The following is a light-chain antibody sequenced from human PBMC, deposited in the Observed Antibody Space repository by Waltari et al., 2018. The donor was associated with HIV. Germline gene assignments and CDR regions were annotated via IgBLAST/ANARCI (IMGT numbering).Light chain of an antibody. J-gene: IGKJ3*01. Sequence: DIQMTQSPSSLSASVGDRVTITCRASQGISNYLAWYQQKPGKVPKLLIYAASTLQSGVPSRFSGSGSGTDFTITISSLQPEDVATYYCQKYNSAPRSFTFGPGTKVDIK. CDR2: AAS. CDR1: QGISNY. V-gene: IGKV1-27*01. CDR3: QKYNSAPRSFT.